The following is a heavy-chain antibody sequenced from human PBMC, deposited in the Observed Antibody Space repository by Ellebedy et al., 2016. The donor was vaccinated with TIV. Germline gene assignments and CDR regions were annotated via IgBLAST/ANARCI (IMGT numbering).Heavy chain of an antibody. CDR3: AGRQYRNTWGPGAFDM. D-gene: IGHD3-16*01. CDR2: MSYDGSFQ. Sequence: GGSLRLSCATSGLSIINDAVHWVRQSPGRGLEWVAVMSYDGSFQHYAGSVMGRFTVSRDNSKNTFFLQMRSLRPEDSAVYYCAGRQYRNTWGPGAFDMWGQGTSATVAS. J-gene: IGHJ3*02. V-gene: IGHV3-30*04. CDR1: GLSIINDA.